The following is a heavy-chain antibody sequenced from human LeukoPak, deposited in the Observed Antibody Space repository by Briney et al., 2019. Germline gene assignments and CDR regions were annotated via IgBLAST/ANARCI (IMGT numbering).Heavy chain of an antibody. Sequence: PSETLSLTCTVSGGSISSSSYYWGWIRQPPGKGLEWIGSIYYSGSTYYNPSLKSRVTISVDTSKNQFSLKLSSVTAADTAVYYCARDRGYCSSTSCYSWFDPWGQGTLVTVSS. V-gene: IGHV4-39*07. CDR3: ARDRGYCSSTSCYSWFDP. CDR2: IYYSGST. J-gene: IGHJ5*02. CDR1: GGSISSSSYY. D-gene: IGHD2-2*02.